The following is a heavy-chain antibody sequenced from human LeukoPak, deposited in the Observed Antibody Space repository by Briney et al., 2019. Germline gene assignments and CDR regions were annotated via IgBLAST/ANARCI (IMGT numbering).Heavy chain of an antibody. J-gene: IGHJ5*02. CDR3: ARETIHYDILTGYSS. Sequence: ASVKVSCTASGGTFSSYAISWVRQAPGQGLEWMGGIIPIFGTANYAQKFQGRVTITTDESTSTAYMELSSLRSEDTAVYYCARETIHYDILTGYSSWGQGTLVTVSS. CDR2: IIPIFGTA. CDR1: GGTFSSYA. D-gene: IGHD3-9*01. V-gene: IGHV1-69*05.